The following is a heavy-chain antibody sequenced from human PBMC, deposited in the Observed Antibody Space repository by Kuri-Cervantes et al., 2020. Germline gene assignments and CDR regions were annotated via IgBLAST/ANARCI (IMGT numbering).Heavy chain of an antibody. Sequence: GESLKISCAASGFTFDDYGMSWFRQAPGKGLEWVGFIRSKAYGGTTEYAASVKGRFTISRDDSKSIAYLQMNSLKTEDTAVYYCARTRGYSYGYGDYWGQGTLVTVSS. V-gene: IGHV3-49*03. CDR2: IRSKAYGGTT. CDR1: GFTFDDYG. CDR3: ARTRGYSYGYGDY. J-gene: IGHJ4*02. D-gene: IGHD5-18*01.